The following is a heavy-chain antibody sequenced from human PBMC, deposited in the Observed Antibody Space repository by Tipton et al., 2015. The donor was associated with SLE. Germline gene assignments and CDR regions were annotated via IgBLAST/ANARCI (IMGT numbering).Heavy chain of an antibody. CDR3: ARGGVGPTDFDY. CDR2: IYHTGST. CDR1: GGSITSSDW. J-gene: IGHJ4*02. D-gene: IGHD1-26*01. V-gene: IGHV4-4*02. Sequence: TLSLTCAVSGGSITSSDWWSWVRQPPGKGLEWIGEIYHTGSTNYNPSLKSRVTISVDTSKNQFSLKLSSVTAADTAVYYCARGGVGPTDFDYWGQGTLVTVSS.